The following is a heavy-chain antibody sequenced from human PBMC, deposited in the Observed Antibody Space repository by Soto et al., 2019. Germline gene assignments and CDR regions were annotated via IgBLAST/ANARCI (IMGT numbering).Heavy chain of an antibody. CDR2: INYSGST. J-gene: IGHJ5*02. V-gene: IGHV4-59*12. CDR3: TRGLLTCPLQGFDP. Sequence: LSLTCTVSGGSISSYYWSWIRQPPGKGLEWIGYINYSGSTNYNPSLKSRVTISVDTSKNQFSLELSSVTDADTAVYYCTRGLLTCPLQGFDPWGRGTLVTVSS. D-gene: IGHD3-9*01. CDR1: GGSISSYY.